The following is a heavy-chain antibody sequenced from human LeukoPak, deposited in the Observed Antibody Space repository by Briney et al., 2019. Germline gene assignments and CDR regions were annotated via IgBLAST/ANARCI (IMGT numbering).Heavy chain of an antibody. CDR3: ARENGRGYFDY. D-gene: IGHD1-1*01. V-gene: IGHV3-13*01. Sequence: GGSLRLSCAASGFTFSSYGMHWVRQATGKGLEWVSAIGTAGDTYYPGSVKGRFTISRENAKNSLYLQMNSLRAGDTAVYHCARENGRGYFDYWGQGTLVTVSS. CDR1: GFTFSSYG. J-gene: IGHJ4*02. CDR2: IGTAGDT.